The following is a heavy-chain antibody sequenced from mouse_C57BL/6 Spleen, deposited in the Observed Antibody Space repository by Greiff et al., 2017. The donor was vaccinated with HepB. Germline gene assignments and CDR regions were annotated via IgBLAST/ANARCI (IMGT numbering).Heavy chain of an antibody. J-gene: IGHJ2*01. CDR2: ISSGSSTI. D-gene: IGHD1-1*01. CDR3: ARKSHYGSKSPMDY. V-gene: IGHV5-17*01. Sequence: EVHLVESGGGLVKPGGSLTLSCAASGFTFSDYGMHWVRQTPEKGLEWVAYISSGSSTISSADTVKGRFTIARDNARNTLFLQMTSLRSEDTAMYYCARKSHYGSKSPMDYWGQGTTLTVSS. CDR1: GFTFSDYG.